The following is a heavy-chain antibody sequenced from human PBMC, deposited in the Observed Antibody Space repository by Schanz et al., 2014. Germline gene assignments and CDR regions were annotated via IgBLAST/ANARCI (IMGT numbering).Heavy chain of an antibody. D-gene: IGHD3-10*01. J-gene: IGHJ4*02. CDR3: ARANYRRKINFDY. CDR1: GFTFSSYG. Sequence: EGQLLESGGGLIQPGGSLRLSCAASGFTFSSYGMHWVRQAPGKGLEWVSYISGTTTYTNYADSVKGRFTISRDNAKNSLYLQMNSLRAENTAVYYCARANYRRKINFDYWGRGTLVTVSS. CDR2: ISGTTTYT. V-gene: IGHV3-48*04.